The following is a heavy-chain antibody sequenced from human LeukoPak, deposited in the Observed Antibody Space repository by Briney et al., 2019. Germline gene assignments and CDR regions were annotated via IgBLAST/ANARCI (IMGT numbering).Heavy chain of an antibody. D-gene: IGHD4/OR15-4a*01. CDR3: ARRSMVRTVGYYYGMDV. Sequence: SGALSLTCTVSGGSISSDYWSWIRQPPGKGLEWIGYTYYSGNTNYNPSLTSRATISVDTSKKQFSLKLSSVTAADTAVYYCARRSMVRTVGYYYGMDVWGQGTTVTVSS. J-gene: IGHJ6*02. CDR1: GGSISSDY. CDR2: TYYSGNT. V-gene: IGHV4-59*08.